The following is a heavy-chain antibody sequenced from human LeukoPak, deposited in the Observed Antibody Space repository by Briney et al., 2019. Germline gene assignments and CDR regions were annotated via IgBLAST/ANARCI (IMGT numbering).Heavy chain of an antibody. D-gene: IGHD3-10*01. J-gene: IGHJ4*02. CDR1: GLTFSNYW. Sequence: GGSLRLSCAASGLTFSNYWMSWVRQAPGKGLEWVANIKEDGSEKYYVDSVKGRFTISRDNAKKSLYLQMNSLRAEDTAVYYCARCRRYGSGSYYPYWGQGTLVTVSS. V-gene: IGHV3-7*01. CDR3: ARCRRYGSGSYYPY. CDR2: IKEDGSEK.